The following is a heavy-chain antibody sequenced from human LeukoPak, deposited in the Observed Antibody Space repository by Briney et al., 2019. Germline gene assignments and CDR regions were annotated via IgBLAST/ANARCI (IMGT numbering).Heavy chain of an antibody. J-gene: IGHJ3*02. V-gene: IGHV3-23*01. CDR2: ISGSGGST. CDR3: ANIYDFWSGYPKGHPNDAFDI. Sequence: GGSLRLSCAASGFTSSSYAMSWVRQAPGKGLEWVSAISGSGGSTYYADSVKGRFTISRDNSKNTLYLQMNSLRAEDTAVYYCANIYDFWSGYPKGHPNDAFDIWGQGTMVTVSS. D-gene: IGHD3-3*01. CDR1: GFTSSSYA.